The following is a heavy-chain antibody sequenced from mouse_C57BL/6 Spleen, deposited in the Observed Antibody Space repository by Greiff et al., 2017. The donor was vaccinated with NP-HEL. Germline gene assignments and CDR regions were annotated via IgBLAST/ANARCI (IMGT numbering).Heavy chain of an antibody. D-gene: IGHD3-3*01. V-gene: IGHV1-82*01. CDR1: GYAFSSSW. J-gene: IGHJ2*01. CDR2: IYPGDGDT. CDR3: ERGGRGGYFDY. Sequence: QVQLQQSGPELVKPGASVKISCKASGYAFSSSWMNWVKQRPGKGLEWIGRIYPGDGDTNYNGKFKGKATLTADKSSSTAYMQLSSLTSEDSAVYFCERGGRGGYFDYWGQGTTLTVSS.